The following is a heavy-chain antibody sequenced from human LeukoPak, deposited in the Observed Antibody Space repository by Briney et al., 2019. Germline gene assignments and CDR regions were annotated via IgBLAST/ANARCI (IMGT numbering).Heavy chain of an antibody. Sequence: ASVKVSCKASGYTFTSYGISWVRQAPGQGLEWMGWISAYNGNTNYAQKLQGRVTMTTDTSTSTAYMELRSLRSDDTAVYYCARTIATSYNYYDSSGYYHYFDYWGQGTLVTVSS. V-gene: IGHV1-18*01. CDR1: GYTFTSYG. CDR2: ISAYNGNT. D-gene: IGHD3-22*01. CDR3: ARTIATSYNYYDSSGYYHYFDY. J-gene: IGHJ4*02.